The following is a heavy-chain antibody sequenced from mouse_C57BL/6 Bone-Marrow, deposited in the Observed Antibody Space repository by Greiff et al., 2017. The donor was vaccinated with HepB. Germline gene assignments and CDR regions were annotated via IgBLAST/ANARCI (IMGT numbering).Heavy chain of an antibody. D-gene: IGHD1-1*01. Sequence: QVQLQQPGAELVKPGASVKLSCKASGYTFTSYWMHWVKQRPGQGLEWIGMIHPNSGSTNYNEKFKSKATLTVDKSSSTAYMQLSSLTSEDSAVYYCARESPHYYGSSYGYFDVWGTGTTVTVSS. V-gene: IGHV1-64*01. CDR3: ARESPHYYGSSYGYFDV. J-gene: IGHJ1*03. CDR1: GYTFTSYW. CDR2: IHPNSGST.